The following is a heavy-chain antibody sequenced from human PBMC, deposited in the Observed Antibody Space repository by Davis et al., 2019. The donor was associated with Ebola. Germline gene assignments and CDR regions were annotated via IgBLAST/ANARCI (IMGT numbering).Heavy chain of an antibody. V-gene: IGHV3-30*02. CDR1: GFTFSSYG. D-gene: IGHD5-24*01. Sequence: GKSLKISCAASGFTFSSYGMHWVRQAPGKGLEWVAFIRYDGTNKYYADSVKGRFTISRDNSKNALYLQMSSLRAEDTAVYYCANSLGDGYNFYWYFDLWGRGTLVTVSS. CDR3: ANSLGDGYNFYWYFDL. J-gene: IGHJ2*01. CDR2: IRYDGTNK.